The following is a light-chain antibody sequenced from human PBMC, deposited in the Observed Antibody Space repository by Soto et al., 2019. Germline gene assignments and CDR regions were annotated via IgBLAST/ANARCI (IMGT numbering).Light chain of an antibody. CDR3: QHYNSYSEA. CDR2: DAS. V-gene: IGKV3D-15*01. CDR1: QSVSSY. Sequence: EIVMTQSPATLSLSPGERATLSCRASQSVSSYLLWYQQKPGQAPRLLIYDASNRDTGVPARFSGSGSGTDFTLTISRLQPDDFATYYCQHYNSYSEAFGQGTKVDIK. J-gene: IGKJ1*01.